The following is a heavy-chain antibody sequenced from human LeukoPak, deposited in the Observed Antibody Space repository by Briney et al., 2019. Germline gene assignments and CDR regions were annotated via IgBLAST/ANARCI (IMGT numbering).Heavy chain of an antibody. Sequence: SETLSLTCAVYGGSFSGYYWSWIRQPPGKGLEWKWEVNHSGSTNSNPSLKSRVTISVDTSKNQFSLKLSSVPAAAAAVYYGARGEVVTALFYNWGQGTLVTVSS. CDR1: GGSFSGYY. CDR3: ARGEVVTALFYN. V-gene: IGHV4-34*01. CDR2: VNHSGST. J-gene: IGHJ4*02. D-gene: IGHD2-21*02.